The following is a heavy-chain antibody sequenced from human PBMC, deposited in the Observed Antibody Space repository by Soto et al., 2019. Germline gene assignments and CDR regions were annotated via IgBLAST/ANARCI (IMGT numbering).Heavy chain of an antibody. V-gene: IGHV3-30*18. CDR1: GFTFSSYG. CDR2: ISYDGSDK. D-gene: IGHD3-16*01. J-gene: IGHJ5*02. Sequence: PGGSLRLSCAGSGFTFSSYGMHWVRQAPGKGLEWVAVISYDGSDKYYGDSVKGRFTISRDDSKNTLYLQMNSLRVEDTAIYYCAKTAGYDYVWGSSVLDPWGQGTLVTVSS. CDR3: AKTAGYDYVWGSSVLDP.